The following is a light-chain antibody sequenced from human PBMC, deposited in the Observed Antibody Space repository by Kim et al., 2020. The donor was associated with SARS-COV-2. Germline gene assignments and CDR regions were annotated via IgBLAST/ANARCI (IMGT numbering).Light chain of an antibody. CDR1: QSISML. CDR2: KAS. V-gene: IGKV1-5*03. CDR3: QQYNNYPLT. J-gene: IGKJ4*01. Sequence: VSVGDRVTITCRASQSISMLLAWYQQKPGKAPKVLIYKASSLESGVPPRFSGSGSGTEFTLTISTLQPEDFATYYCQQYNNYPLTFGGGTKVDIK.